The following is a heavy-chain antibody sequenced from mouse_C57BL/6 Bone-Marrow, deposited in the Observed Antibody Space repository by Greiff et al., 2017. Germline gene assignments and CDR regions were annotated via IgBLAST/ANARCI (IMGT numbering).Heavy chain of an antibody. J-gene: IGHJ2*01. CDR2: IDPENGDT. Sequence: VQLKQSGAELVRPGASVKLSCTASGFNIKDDYMHWVKQRPEQGLEWIGWIDPENGDTEYASKFQGKATITADTSSNTAYLQLSSLTSEDTAVYYCTTITTVVATDYWGQGTTRTVSS. D-gene: IGHD1-1*01. V-gene: IGHV14-4*01. CDR3: TTITTVVATDY. CDR1: GFNIKDDY.